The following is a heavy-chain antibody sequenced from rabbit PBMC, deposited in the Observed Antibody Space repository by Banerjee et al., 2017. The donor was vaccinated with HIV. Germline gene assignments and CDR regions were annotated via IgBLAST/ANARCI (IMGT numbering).Heavy chain of an antibody. Sequence: QEQLVESGGGLVQPGGSLKLSCKASGFDFSSYGVSWVRQAPGKGLEWIACIGAGTSGRTVYASWAKGRFTISETSSTTVTLQMTSLTAADTATYFCARETYDDYGNYDLWGPGTLVTVS. D-gene: IGHD2-1*01. CDR3: ARETYDDYGNYDL. CDR2: IGAGTSGRT. J-gene: IGHJ4*01. CDR1: GFDFSSYG. V-gene: IGHV1S45*01.